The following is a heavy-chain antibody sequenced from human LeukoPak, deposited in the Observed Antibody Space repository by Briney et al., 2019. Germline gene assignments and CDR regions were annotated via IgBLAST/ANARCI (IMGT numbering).Heavy chain of an antibody. Sequence: ASVKVSCKASGYTFTGYYMHWVRQAPGQGLEWMGWINPNSGGTNYAQKFQGWVTMTRDTSISTAYMELSRLRSDDTAVYYCARDSGYSSSWYRPHAFDIWGQGTMVTVSS. CDR2: INPNSGGT. J-gene: IGHJ3*02. CDR3: ARDSGYSSSWYRPHAFDI. D-gene: IGHD6-13*01. V-gene: IGHV1-2*04. CDR1: GYTFTGYY.